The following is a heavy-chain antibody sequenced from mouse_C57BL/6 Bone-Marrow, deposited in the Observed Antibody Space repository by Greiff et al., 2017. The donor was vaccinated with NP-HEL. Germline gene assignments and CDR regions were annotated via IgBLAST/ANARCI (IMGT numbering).Heavy chain of an antibody. Sequence: VKLMESGPGLVQPSQSLSITCTVSGFSLTSYGVHWVRQSPGKGLEWLGVIWSGGSTDYNAAFISRLSISKDNSKSQVFFKMNSLQADDTAIYYCARGTPVNFFDYWGQGTTLTVSS. V-gene: IGHV2-2*01. CDR1: GFSLTSYG. CDR3: ARGTPVNFFDY. J-gene: IGHJ2*01. D-gene: IGHD1-3*01. CDR2: IWSGGST.